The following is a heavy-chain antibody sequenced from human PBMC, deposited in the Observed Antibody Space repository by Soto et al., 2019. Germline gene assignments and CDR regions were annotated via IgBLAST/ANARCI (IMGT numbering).Heavy chain of an antibody. J-gene: IGHJ4*02. D-gene: IGHD6-13*01. CDR2: ISSSSSYI. CDR3: ARGRYSIAAAGSDY. CDR1: GFTFSSYS. V-gene: IGHV3-21*01. Sequence: GGSLRLSCAASGFTFSSYSMNWVRQAPGKGLEWVSSISSSSSYIYYADSVKGRFTISRDNAKNSLYLQMNSLRAEDTAVYYCARGRYSIAAAGSDYWGQGTLVTVSS.